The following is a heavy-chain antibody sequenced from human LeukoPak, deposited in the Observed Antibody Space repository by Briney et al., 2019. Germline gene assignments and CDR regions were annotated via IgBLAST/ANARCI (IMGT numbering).Heavy chain of an antibody. CDR3: ARVSDSSGYGDY. J-gene: IGHJ4*02. CDR1: GFILSDYA. CDR2: ISYDGSNK. Sequence: GGSLRLSCAGSGFILSDYAMHWVRQAPGKGLEWVAVISYDGSNKYYADSVKGRFTVSRDNSKNTLYLQMNSLRPEDTAVYYCARVSDSSGYGDYWGQGTLVTVSS. V-gene: IGHV3-30-3*01. D-gene: IGHD3-22*01.